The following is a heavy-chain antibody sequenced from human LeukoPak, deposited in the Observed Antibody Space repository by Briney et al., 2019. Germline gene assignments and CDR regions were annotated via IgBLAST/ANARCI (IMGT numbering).Heavy chain of an antibody. V-gene: IGHV4-61*05. CDR2: IYYTGTT. CDR1: GGSISSSSYY. Sequence: PSETLSLTCTISGGSISSSSYYWGWIRQPPGKGLEWIGFIYYTGTTNYNPSLKSRVTISVDTSKNQFSLNLSSVTAADTAVYYCARHRTADSGGVVYYYYGMDVWGQGTTVTVSS. CDR3: ARHRTADSGGVVYYYYGMDV. J-gene: IGHJ6*02. D-gene: IGHD2-15*01.